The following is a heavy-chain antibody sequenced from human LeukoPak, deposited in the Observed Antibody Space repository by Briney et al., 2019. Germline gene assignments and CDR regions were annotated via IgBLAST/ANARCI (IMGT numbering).Heavy chain of an antibody. CDR2: IYHSGST. J-gene: IGHJ4*02. CDR3: ATLLRPPYYYDSSGYLGY. V-gene: IGHV4-4*02. Sequence: PSETLSLTCAVSGGSISSSNWWSWVRQPPGKGLEWIGEIYHSGSTYYNPSLKSRVTISVDTSKNQFSLKLSSVTAADTAVYYCATLLRPPYYYDSSGYLGYWGQGTLVTVSS. D-gene: IGHD3-22*01. CDR1: GGSISSSNW.